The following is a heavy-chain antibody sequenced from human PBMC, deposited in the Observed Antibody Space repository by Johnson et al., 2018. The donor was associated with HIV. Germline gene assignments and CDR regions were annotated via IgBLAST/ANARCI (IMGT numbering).Heavy chain of an antibody. J-gene: IGHJ3*02. D-gene: IGHD6-19*01. Sequence: QVQLVESGGGVVQPGGSLRLSCAASGFTFSSYGMHWVRQAPGKGLEWVADISYDGRNKYSTDSVTGRFPISRDKAKNTLYLQRNSRRAEATAVYYCATGHSSGWYRDAFDIWGQGTMVTVSS. CDR1: GFTFSSYG. V-gene: IGHV3-30*19. CDR3: ATGHSSGWYRDAFDI. CDR2: ISYDGRNK.